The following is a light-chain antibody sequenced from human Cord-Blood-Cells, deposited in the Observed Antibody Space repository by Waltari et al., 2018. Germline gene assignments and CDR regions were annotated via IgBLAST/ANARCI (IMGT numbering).Light chain of an antibody. Sequence: QSALTQPASVSGSPGQSITISCTGTSSDVGGYNYVSWYQPHPGKAPKLMIYDVSQRPSGVSNRFSGSKSGNTASLTISGLQAEDEADYYCSSYTSSSTVVFGGGTKLTVL. CDR2: DVS. CDR1: SSDVGGYNY. CDR3: SSYTSSSTVV. J-gene: IGLJ2*01. V-gene: IGLV2-14*03.